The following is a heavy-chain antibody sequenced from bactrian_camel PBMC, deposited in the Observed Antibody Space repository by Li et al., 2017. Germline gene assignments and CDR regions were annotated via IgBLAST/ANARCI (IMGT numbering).Heavy chain of an antibody. J-gene: IGHJ4*01. Sequence: VQLVESGGAAVQVGGSLTLSCVVSGVDYSTFCMAWFRQGPGKDRIGVASVDGYGRPQYLGSVKGRFTASKEDGGRTLYLQMNSLRPEDTATYYCAAVRWRNCPTFVRSAYDYWGQGTQVTV. CDR1: GVDYSTFC. D-gene: IGHD7*01. V-gene: IGHV3S53*01. CDR3: AAVRWRNCPTFVRSAYDY. CDR2: VDGYGRP.